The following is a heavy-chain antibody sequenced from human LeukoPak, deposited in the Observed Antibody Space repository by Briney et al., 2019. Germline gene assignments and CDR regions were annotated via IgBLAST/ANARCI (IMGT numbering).Heavy chain of an antibody. CDR2: MSYSGST. J-gene: IGHJ4*02. V-gene: IGHV4-59*01. D-gene: IGHD2-15*01. CDR3: ARGYCRGGSCYRTFFDQ. Sequence: SETLSLTCTVSGGSISSFYWSWIRQPPGKGLEWIGYMSYSGSTNYNSTLKSRVTISLDTSKNQFSLKLNSVTAADTAGYYCARGYCRGGSCYRTFFDQWGQGTLVTVSS. CDR1: GGSISSFY.